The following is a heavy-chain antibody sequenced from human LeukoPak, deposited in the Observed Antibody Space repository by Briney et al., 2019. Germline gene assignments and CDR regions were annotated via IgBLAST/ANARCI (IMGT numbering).Heavy chain of an antibody. Sequence: PSETLSLTCTVSGGSVSSYYWSWLRQPPGKGLEWTGYIYNNENTKYNSSLTSRVTMSVDTSKNQFFLKLSSVTAADTAVYYCARFHSGPSGWYVLWYFDLWGRGTLVTVSS. D-gene: IGHD6-19*01. CDR2: IYNNENT. CDR1: GGSVSSYY. CDR3: ARFHSGPSGWYVLWYFDL. J-gene: IGHJ2*01. V-gene: IGHV4-4*09.